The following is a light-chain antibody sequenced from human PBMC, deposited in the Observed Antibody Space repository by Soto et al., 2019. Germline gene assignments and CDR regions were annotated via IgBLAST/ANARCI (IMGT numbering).Light chain of an antibody. CDR2: RNN. Sequence: QSVLTQPPSASGTPGQGVTISCSGSTSNIRSNYVYWYQQLPGTAPKLLIYRNNQRPSGVPDRFSGSKSGTSASPAISGLRPDDEADYFCPTWDDSLNGFYVFGTGTKVT. J-gene: IGLJ1*01. CDR3: PTWDDSLNGFYV. V-gene: IGLV1-47*01. CDR1: TSNIRSNY.